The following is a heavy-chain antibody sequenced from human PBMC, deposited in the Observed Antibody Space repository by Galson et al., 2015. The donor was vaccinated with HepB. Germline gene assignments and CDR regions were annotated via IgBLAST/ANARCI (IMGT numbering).Heavy chain of an antibody. CDR1: GFTVSSNY. CDR3: ARGLNYDFWSGYPWYMDV. Sequence: SLRLSCAASGFTVSSNYMSWVRQAPGKGLEWVSVIYSGGSTYYADSVKGRFTISRDNSKNTLYLQMNSLRAEDTAVYYCARGLNYDFWSGYPWYMDVWGKGTTVTVSS. V-gene: IGHV3-66*01. J-gene: IGHJ6*03. D-gene: IGHD3-3*01. CDR2: IYSGGST.